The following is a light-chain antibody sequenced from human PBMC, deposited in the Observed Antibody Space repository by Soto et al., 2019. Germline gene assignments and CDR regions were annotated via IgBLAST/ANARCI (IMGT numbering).Light chain of an antibody. CDR3: ETWDSNTRL. CDR1: SGHSSYI. CDR2: LEGSGSY. V-gene: IGLV4-60*02. Sequence: QPVLTQSSSASASLGSSVKLTCTLSSGHSSYIIAWHQQQPGKAPRYLMKLEGSGSYNKGSGVPDRFSCSSSGADRYLTISNLQFEDEADYYCETWDSNTRLFGGGTKLTVL. J-gene: IGLJ3*02.